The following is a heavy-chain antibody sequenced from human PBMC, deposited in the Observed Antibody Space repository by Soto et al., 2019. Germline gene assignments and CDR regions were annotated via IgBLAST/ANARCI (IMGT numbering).Heavy chain of an antibody. J-gene: IGHJ6*02. CDR1: GFTFGDYA. Sequence: PGGSLRLSCRTSGFTFGDYAMSWVRQAPGKGLEWVGFIRSNAYGGTPEYAASVRGRFTISRDDSRSIAYLQMNSLQTEDTALYYCTRDPRYCYGYQPFYGLAVRGRGSTVT. CDR2: IRSNAYGGTP. V-gene: IGHV3-49*04. D-gene: IGHD5-18*01. CDR3: TRDPRYCYGYQPFYGLAV.